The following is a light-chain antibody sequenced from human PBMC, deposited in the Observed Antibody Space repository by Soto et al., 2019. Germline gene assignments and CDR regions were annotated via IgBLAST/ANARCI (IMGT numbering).Light chain of an antibody. J-gene: IGKJ4*01. Sequence: DIQMTQSPSSLSASVGDRVTITCRASQGIGNYLAWYQQKPGKVPKLLIYTSSTLQSGVPSRFSGSGSGTDFTLTISNLQPEEVATYYCQQHNAAPLTFGGGTKVDIK. V-gene: IGKV1-27*01. CDR1: QGIGNY. CDR3: QQHNAAPLT. CDR2: TSS.